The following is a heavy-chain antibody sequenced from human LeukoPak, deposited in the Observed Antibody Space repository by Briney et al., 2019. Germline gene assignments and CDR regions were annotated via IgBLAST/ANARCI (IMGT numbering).Heavy chain of an antibody. CDR3: ARVDYDSSGYFLPAQQ. CDR2: INPNSGGT. CDR1: GYTFTCYY. D-gene: IGHD3-22*01. J-gene: IGHJ1*01. Sequence: GASVKVSCKASGYTFTCYYMHWVRQAPGQGLEWMGWINPNSGGTNYAQKFQGRVTMTRDTSISTAYMELSRLRSDDTAVYYCARVDYDSSGYFLPAQQWGQGTLVTVSS. V-gene: IGHV1-2*02.